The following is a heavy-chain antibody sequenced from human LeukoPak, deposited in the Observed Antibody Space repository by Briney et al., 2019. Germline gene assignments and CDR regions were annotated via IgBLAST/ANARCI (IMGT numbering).Heavy chain of an antibody. CDR1: GFTFSSYA. CDR3: AIKPGYCSGGSCGALDY. V-gene: IGHV3-23*01. J-gene: IGHJ4*02. Sequence: RGSLRLSCAASGFTFSSYAMSWVRQAPGKGLEWVSAISGSGGSTYYADSVKGRFTISRDNSKNTLYLQMNSLRAEDTAVYYCAIKPGYCSGGSCGALDYWGKGTLVTVPS. CDR2: ISGSGGST. D-gene: IGHD2-15*01.